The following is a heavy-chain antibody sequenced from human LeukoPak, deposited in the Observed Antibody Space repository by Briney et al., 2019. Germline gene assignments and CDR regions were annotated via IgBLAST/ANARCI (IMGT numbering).Heavy chain of an antibody. CDR3: ARVLGYCSGGSCYPGAY. CDR2: IYPGDSDT. D-gene: IGHD2-15*01. Sequence: AGESLKISCKGSGYSFTNYWIGWVRQMPGKGLEWMGIIYPGDSDTRYSPSFQGQVTISADKSISTAYLQWSSLKASDTAMYYCARVLGYCSGGSCYPGAYWGQGTLVTVSS. J-gene: IGHJ4*02. CDR1: GYSFTNYW. V-gene: IGHV5-51*01.